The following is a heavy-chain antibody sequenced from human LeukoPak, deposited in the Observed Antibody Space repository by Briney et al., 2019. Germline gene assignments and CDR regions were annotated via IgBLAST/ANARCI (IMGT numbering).Heavy chain of an antibody. D-gene: IGHD5-18*01. CDR1: GYTFTGYY. J-gene: IGHJ6*02. CDR2: INPNSGGT. CDR3: ARGPELGDSYGYPGYYYGMDV. Sequence: ASVKVSCKASGYTFTGYYMHWVRQAPGQGLGWMGWINPNSGGTNYAQKFQGRVTMTRDTSISTAYMELSRLRSDDTAVYYCARGPELGDSYGYPGYYYGMDVWGQGTTVTVSS. V-gene: IGHV1-2*02.